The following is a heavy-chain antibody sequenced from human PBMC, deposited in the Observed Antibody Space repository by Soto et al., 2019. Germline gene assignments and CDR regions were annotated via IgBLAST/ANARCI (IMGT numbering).Heavy chain of an antibody. V-gene: IGHV4-4*02. CDR3: AREGSPIAAAALDG. D-gene: IGHD6-13*01. Sequence: PSETLSLTCAVSGGSISSSNWWSWVRQPPGKGLEWIGEIYHSGSTNYNPSLKSRVTISVDKSKNQFSLKLSSVTAADTAVYYCAREGSPIAAAALDGWGQGTLVTVSS. CDR2: IYHSGST. J-gene: IGHJ4*02. CDR1: GGSISSSNW.